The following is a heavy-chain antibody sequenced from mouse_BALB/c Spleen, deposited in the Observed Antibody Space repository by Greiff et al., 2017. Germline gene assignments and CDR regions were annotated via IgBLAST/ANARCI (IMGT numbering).Heavy chain of an antibody. D-gene: IGHD2-4*01. V-gene: IGHV5-6-4*01. CDR2: ISSGGSYT. CDR3: TREGYYDYDWFAY. J-gene: IGHJ3*01. Sequence: EVNVVESGGGLVKPGGSLKLSCAASGFTFSSYTMSWVRQTPEKRLEWVATISSGGSYTYYPDSVKGRFTISRDNAKNTLYLQMSSLKSEDTAMYYCTREGYYDYDWFAYWGQGTLVTVSA. CDR1: GFTFSSYT.